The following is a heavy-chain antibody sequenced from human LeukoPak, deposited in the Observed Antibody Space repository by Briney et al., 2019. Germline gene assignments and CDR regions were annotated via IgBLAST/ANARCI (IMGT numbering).Heavy chain of an antibody. J-gene: IGHJ5*02. V-gene: IGHV4-4*07. CDR1: GGSISSDY. Sequence: SSETLSLACTVSGGSISSDYWSWIRQPAGKGLGCIVRIYTSGTTNYHPSLKSRVTLSVDTSKNQFSLKLTSVTAADTAVYYCARGTTCLLGFDLWGQGTLVTLSS. CDR3: ARGTTCLLGFDL. D-gene: IGHD3-9*01. CDR2: IYTSGTT.